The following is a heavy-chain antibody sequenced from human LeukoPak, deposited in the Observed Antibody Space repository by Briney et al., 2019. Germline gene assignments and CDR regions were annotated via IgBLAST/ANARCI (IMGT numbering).Heavy chain of an antibody. J-gene: IGHJ5*02. Sequence: GASVKVSCKASGYTFTSYYMHWVRQAPGQGLEWMGWISAYNGNTNYAQKLQGRVTMTTDTSTSTAYMELRSLRSDDTAVYYCARVRGFRDWFDPWGQGTLVTVSS. CDR3: ARVRGFRDWFDP. CDR1: GYTFTSYY. D-gene: IGHD1-26*01. CDR2: ISAYNGNT. V-gene: IGHV1-18*04.